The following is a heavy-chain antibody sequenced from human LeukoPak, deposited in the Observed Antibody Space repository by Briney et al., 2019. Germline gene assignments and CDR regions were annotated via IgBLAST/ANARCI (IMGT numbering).Heavy chain of an antibody. D-gene: IGHD5-18*01. CDR2: ISSSGSTV. J-gene: IGHJ4*02. CDR1: GFTFSDYY. CDR3: ARDRVGAPIQL. Sequence: GGSLRLSCAASGFTFSDYYMSWIRQAPGKGLEWVSYISSSGSTVYYADSVKGRFTISRDNAKNPLYLQMNSLRAEDTAVYYCARDRVGAPIQLWGQGTLVTVSS. V-gene: IGHV3-11*01.